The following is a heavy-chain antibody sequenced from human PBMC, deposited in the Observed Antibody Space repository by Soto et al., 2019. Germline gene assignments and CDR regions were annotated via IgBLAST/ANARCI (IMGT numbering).Heavy chain of an antibody. V-gene: IGHV4-31*03. CDR3: ARAVYYYDSSGYNDAFDI. J-gene: IGHJ3*02. Sequence: SETLSLTCTVSGGSISSGGYYWSWIRQHPGKGLEWIGYIYYSGSTYYNPSLKSRVTISVDTSKNQFSLKLSSVTAADTAVYYCARAVYYYDSSGYNDAFDIWGQGTMVTVSS. CDR1: GGSISSGGYY. D-gene: IGHD3-22*01. CDR2: IYYSGST.